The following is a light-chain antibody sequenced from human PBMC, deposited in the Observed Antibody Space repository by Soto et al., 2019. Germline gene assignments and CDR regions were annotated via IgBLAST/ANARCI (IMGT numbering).Light chain of an antibody. V-gene: IGKV4-1*01. CDR1: QSVLHSSNNKNY. J-gene: IGKJ1*01. Sequence: DIVMTQSPDSLAVSLGERATINCKSSQSVLHSSNNKNYLAWYQQKPGQSPKLLIYWASTRESGVPDRFSGSGSGTDFTLTISSLKAEDVAIYYCQQYYRPWTFGQGTKVEIK. CDR2: WAS. CDR3: QQYYRPWT.